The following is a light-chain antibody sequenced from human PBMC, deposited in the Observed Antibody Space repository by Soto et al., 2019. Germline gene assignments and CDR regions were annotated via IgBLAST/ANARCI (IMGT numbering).Light chain of an antibody. CDR2: DVS. CDR1: SSDVGGYNY. V-gene: IGLV2-14*01. CDR3: SSYTSYSTVV. J-gene: IGLJ2*01. Sequence: QSVLTQPASVSGSPGQSITISCTGTSSDVGGYNYVSWYQQHPGKAPKLMIYDVSNRPSGVPNRFSGSKSGNTASLTISGLQAEDEADYYCSSYTSYSTVVFGAGTKLTVL.